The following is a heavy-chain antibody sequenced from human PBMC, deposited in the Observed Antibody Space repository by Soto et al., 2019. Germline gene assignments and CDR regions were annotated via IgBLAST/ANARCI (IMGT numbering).Heavy chain of an antibody. J-gene: IGHJ4*02. V-gene: IGHV4-59*02. Sequence: PSETLSLTCTVSGGYVSSNYWSWIRQPPGKGLEWIGFIHYSGSTNCNPSLKSRVTISVDKSKNQFSLKLSSVTAADTAVYYCARTMGDDYGDHRFDYWGQGTLVTVSS. CDR1: GGYVSSNY. CDR2: IHYSGST. D-gene: IGHD4-17*01. CDR3: ARTMGDDYGDHRFDY.